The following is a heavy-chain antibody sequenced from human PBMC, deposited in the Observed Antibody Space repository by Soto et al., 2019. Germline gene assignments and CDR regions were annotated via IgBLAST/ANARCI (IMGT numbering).Heavy chain of an antibody. D-gene: IGHD6-13*01. CDR1: GFTFRSFT. CDR2: ISSNSAYI. V-gene: IGHV3-21*01. CDR3: TRDASRDSSDPGWFEP. Sequence: GGSLRLSCASSGFTFRSFTMNCVRHSPGKGLEWVSTISSNSAYIYYTDALRGRFTISRDNAKNSLHLQMNSLRAEDTAVYYCTRDASRDSSDPGWFEPWGPRTLCTGSS. J-gene: IGHJ5*02.